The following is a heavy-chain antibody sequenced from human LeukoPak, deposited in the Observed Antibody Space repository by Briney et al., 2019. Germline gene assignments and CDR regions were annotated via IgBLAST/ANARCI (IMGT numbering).Heavy chain of an antibody. CDR3: AKDWEYYYDSSGSV. CDR2: ISGSGGST. V-gene: IGHV3-23*01. CDR1: GFTLSSYA. Sequence: GGSLRLSCAASGFTLSSYAMSRVRQAPGKGLEWVSAISGSGGSTYYADSVKGRFTISRDNSKNTLYLQMNSLRAEDTAVYYCAKDWEYYYDSSGSVWGQGTLVTVSS. D-gene: IGHD3-22*01. J-gene: IGHJ4*02.